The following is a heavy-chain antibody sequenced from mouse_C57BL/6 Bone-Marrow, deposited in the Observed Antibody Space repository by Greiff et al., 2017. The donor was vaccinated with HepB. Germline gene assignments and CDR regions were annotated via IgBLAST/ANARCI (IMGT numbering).Heavy chain of an antibody. D-gene: IGHD1-1*01. CDR3: ARDYYGSMYYFDY. CDR1: GYTFTSYW. J-gene: IGHJ2*01. V-gene: IGHV1-7*01. CDR2: INPSSGYT. Sequence: VQLQESGAELAKPGASVKLSCKASGYTFTSYWMHWVKQRPGQGLEWIGYINPSSGYTKYNQKFKDKATLTVDKSSSTAYMQLSSLTSEDSAVYYCARDYYGSMYYFDYWGQGTTLTVSS.